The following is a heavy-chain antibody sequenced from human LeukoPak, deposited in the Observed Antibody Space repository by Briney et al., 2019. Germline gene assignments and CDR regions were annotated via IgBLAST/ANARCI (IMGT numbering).Heavy chain of an antibody. CDR2: INHSGST. V-gene: IGHV4-34*01. D-gene: IGHD2-2*01. CDR1: GGSFGGYY. CDR3: ASDIVVVPAAMGSYYYYGMDV. J-gene: IGHJ6*02. Sequence: PSGTLSLTCAVYGGSFGGYYWSWIRQPPGKGLEWIGEINHSGSTNYNPSLKSRVTISVDTSKNQFSLKLSSVTAADTAVYYCASDIVVVPAAMGSYYYYGMDVWGQGTTVTVSS.